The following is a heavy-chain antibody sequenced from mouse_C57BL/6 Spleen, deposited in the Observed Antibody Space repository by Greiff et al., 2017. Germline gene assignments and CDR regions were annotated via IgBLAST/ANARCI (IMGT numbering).Heavy chain of an antibody. CDR1: GFTFSDYG. D-gene: IGHD2-1*01. Sequence: EVQLVESGGGLVKPGGSLKLSCAASGFTFSDYGMHWVRQAPEKGLEWVAYISSGSSTIYYADTVKGRFTISRDNAKNTLFLQMTSLRSEDTAMYYCGRGGLYYGNFFAYWGQGTLVTVSA. V-gene: IGHV5-17*01. CDR3: GRGGLYYGNFFAY. J-gene: IGHJ3*01. CDR2: ISSGSSTI.